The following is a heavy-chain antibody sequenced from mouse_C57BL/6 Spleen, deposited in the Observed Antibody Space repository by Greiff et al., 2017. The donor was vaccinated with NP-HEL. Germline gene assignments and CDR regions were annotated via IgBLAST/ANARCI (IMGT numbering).Heavy chain of an antibody. CDR1: GYTFTDYY. CDR2: INPNNGGT. CDR3: ARRLYGTHYFDY. V-gene: IGHV1-26*01. J-gene: IGHJ2*01. D-gene: IGHD1-1*01. Sequence: EVQLQQSGPELVKPGASVKISCKASGYTFTDYYMNWVKQSHGKSLEWIGDINPNNGGTSYNQKFKGKATLTVDKSSSTAYMELRSLTSEDSAVYYCARRLYGTHYFDYWGHSTTLTVSS.